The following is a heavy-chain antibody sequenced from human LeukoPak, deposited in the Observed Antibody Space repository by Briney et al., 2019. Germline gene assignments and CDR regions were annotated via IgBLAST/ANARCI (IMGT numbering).Heavy chain of an antibody. CDR1: GGSFSGYY. CDR3: ARGRVLLWFGELRAYNRFDP. Sequence: PSETLSLTCAVYGGSFSGYYWSWIRQPPGKGLEWIGEINHSGSTNYNPSLKSRVTISVDTSKNQFSLKLSSVTAADTAVYYCARGRVLLWFGELRAYNRFDPWGQGTLVTVSS. J-gene: IGHJ5*02. V-gene: IGHV4-34*01. CDR2: INHSGST. D-gene: IGHD3-10*01.